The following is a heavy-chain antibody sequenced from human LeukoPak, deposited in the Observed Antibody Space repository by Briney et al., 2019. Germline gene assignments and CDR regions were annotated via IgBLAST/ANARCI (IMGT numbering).Heavy chain of an antibody. Sequence: GGSLRLSCAASGFTFSSYGMHWVRQAPGKGLEWVAFIRYDGSNKYYADSVKGRFTISRDNSKNTLYLQMNSLRAEDTAVYYCAKDTSLGWSHYYYMDVWGKGTTVTVSS. D-gene: IGHD2-2*01. CDR2: IRYDGSNK. J-gene: IGHJ6*03. CDR3: AKDTSLGWSHYYYMDV. CDR1: GFTFSSYG. V-gene: IGHV3-30*02.